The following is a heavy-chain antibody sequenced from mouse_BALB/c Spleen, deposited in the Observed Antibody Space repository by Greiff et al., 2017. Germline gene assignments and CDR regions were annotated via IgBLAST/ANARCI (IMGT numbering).Heavy chain of an antibody. D-gene: IGHD1-1*01. J-gene: IGHJ2*01. V-gene: IGHV1-31*01. CDR1: GYSFTGYY. CDR3: ARLGITTVDY. CDR2: INPYNGAT. Sequence: VQLKESGPELVKPGASVKISCKASGYSFTGYYMHWVKQSHVKSLEWIGRINPYNGATSYNQNFKDKASLTVDKSSSTAYMELHSLTSEDSAVYYCARLGITTVDYWGQGTTLTVSS.